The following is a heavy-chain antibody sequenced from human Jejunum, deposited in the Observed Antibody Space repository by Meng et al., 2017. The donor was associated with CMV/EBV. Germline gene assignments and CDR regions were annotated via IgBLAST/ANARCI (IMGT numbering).Heavy chain of an antibody. CDR2: LSETGGST. J-gene: IGHJ4*02. CDR1: GFTFSTYV. V-gene: IGHV3-23*01. D-gene: IGHD6-6*01. CDR3: ARAYSSWCYDY. Sequence: SCTASGFTFSTYVMRWFRQAPGEGLEWVSSLSETGGSTYYADSVKGRFTISRDNSKKTLYLQMDSLRVDDTAVYYCARAYSSWCYDYWGQGSLVTVSS.